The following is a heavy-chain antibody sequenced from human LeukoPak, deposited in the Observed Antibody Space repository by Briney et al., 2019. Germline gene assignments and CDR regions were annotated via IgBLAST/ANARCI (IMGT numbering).Heavy chain of an antibody. J-gene: IGHJ4*02. CDR1: GFSLSTSGVG. CDR3: AHRYSSSYNRYFDY. Sequence: SGPTLVKPTRTLTLTCTFSGFSLSTSGVGVGWIRQPPGKALEWLALIYWDDDKRYSPSLKTRLTISKDTSKNQVVLTMTNMDPVDTATYYCAHRYSSSYNRYFDYWGQGTLVTVSS. D-gene: IGHD6-19*01. CDR2: IYWDDDK. V-gene: IGHV2-5*02.